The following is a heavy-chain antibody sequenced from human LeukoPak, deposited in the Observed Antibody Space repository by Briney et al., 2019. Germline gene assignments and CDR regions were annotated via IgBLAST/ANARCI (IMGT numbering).Heavy chain of an antibody. D-gene: IGHD3-22*01. V-gene: IGHV3-23*01. CDR2: IGVSGNT. CDR1: GFTFSNYG. CDR3: AKRDSSGYYYFDS. J-gene: IGHJ4*02. Sequence: GGSLRLSCAVSGFTFSNYGMSWVRQAPGKGLEWVSVIGVSGNTFYADSVKGRFTISRDNSKNTLYLQMNSLRDEDTAVYYCAKRDSSGYYYFDSWGQGILVTVSS.